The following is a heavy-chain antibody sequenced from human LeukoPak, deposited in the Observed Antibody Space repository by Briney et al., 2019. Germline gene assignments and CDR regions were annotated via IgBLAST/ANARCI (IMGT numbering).Heavy chain of an antibody. J-gene: IGHJ4*02. Sequence: GGPLRLSCEPSRFTLSSYWMHWVRQAPGKGLVWVSRINTDGSSTNYADSVKGRFTISRDNAMNTLYLQMNNLRAEDTAVYYCASRTGVYWGQGTLVSVSS. CDR2: INTDGSST. CDR1: RFTLSSYW. D-gene: IGHD1-14*01. CDR3: ASRTGVY. V-gene: IGHV3-74*01.